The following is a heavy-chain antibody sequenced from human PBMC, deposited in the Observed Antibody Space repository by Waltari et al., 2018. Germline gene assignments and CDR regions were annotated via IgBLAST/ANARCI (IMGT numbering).Heavy chain of an antibody. J-gene: IGHJ4*02. CDR1: GGTFSSYA. CDR2: IIPIFGTA. V-gene: IGHV1-69*08. CDR3: AREPLPGLSGGGIYSSRAPD. Sequence: QVQLVQSGAEVKKPGSSVKVSCKASGGTFSSYAISWVRQAPGQGLEWMGRIIPIFGTANYAQKFQGRVTITADKSTSTAYMELSSLRSEDTAVYYCAREPLPGLSGGGIYSSRAPDWGQGTLVTVSS. D-gene: IGHD6-13*01.